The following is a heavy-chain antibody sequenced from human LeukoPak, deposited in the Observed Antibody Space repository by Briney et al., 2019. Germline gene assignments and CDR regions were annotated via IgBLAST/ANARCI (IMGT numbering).Heavy chain of an antibody. CDR2: RYSDGNT. J-gene: IGHJ4*02. V-gene: IGHV3-53*01. D-gene: IGHD1-14*01. Sequence: GGSLRLSCAASGFTVITNDMTWVRQAPGKGLEWVSVRYSDGNTKYADSVQGRFTISRDNSKNTLYLEMNSLSPDDTAVYYCARGVEPLAANTLAYWGQGTLVTVSS. CDR1: GFTVITND. CDR3: ARGVEPLAANTLAY.